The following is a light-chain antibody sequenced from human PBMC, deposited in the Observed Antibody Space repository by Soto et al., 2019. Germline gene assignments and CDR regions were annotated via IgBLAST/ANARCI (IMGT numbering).Light chain of an antibody. CDR1: SNDIGAYKY. V-gene: IGLV2-14*01. CDR3: SSYTTGSTLYV. Sequence: QSALTQPASGSGSPGQSITISCTGSSNDIGAYKYVSWYQQYPGKAPKLIIFEASNRPLGVTHRFSGSKSGNTASLTIAGLQAEDEADYHCSSYTTGSTLYVFGGGTKLTVL. CDR2: EAS. J-gene: IGLJ1*01.